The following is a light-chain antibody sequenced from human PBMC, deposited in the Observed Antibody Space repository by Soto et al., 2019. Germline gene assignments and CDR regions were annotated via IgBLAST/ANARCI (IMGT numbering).Light chain of an antibody. Sequence: DIQMTQSPSALSSSLGDRVTVTCRASQSIRKWVAWYQQKPGKAPKLLIYEASIFESGVPARVSGSGSGTEFTLTISSLQPDDFATYYCQQYYSYPWTFGPGTKVEI. CDR1: QSIRKW. CDR3: QQYYSYPWT. CDR2: EAS. V-gene: IGKV1-5*03. J-gene: IGKJ1*01.